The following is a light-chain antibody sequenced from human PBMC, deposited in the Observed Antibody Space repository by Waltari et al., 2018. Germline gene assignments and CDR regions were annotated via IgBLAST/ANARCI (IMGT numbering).Light chain of an antibody. V-gene: IGKV1-39*01. CDR1: QSISSY. J-gene: IGKJ3*01. CDR2: AAS. Sequence: DIQMTQSPSSLSASVGDRVTITCSASQSISSYLNWYQQKPGKAPKLLIYAASSLQSGVPSRFSGSGSGTDFTLTISSLQPEDFATYYCQQSYSTLFTFGPGTKVDIK. CDR3: QQSYSTLFT.